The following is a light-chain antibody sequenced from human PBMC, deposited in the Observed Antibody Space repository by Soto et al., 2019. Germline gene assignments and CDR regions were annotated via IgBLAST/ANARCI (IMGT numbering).Light chain of an antibody. CDR2: SNS. V-gene: IGLV1-44*01. CDR1: SSNIGGNT. J-gene: IGLJ1*01. Sequence: QSVLTQPPSASGTPGQRVTFSCSGSSSNIGGNTVSWFQHLPRTAPKLLIFSNSQRPSGVPDRFSGAKSGTSASLAISGLQSEDEANYYCATWYDGLSAYVFGTGTKVTVL. CDR3: ATWYDGLSAYV.